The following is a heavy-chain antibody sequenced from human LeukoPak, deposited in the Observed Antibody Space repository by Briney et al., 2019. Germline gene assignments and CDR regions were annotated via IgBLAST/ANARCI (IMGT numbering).Heavy chain of an antibody. CDR2: ISAYNGNT. CDR1: GYTFTSYG. J-gene: IGHJ4*02. V-gene: IGHV1-18*01. CDR3: ARADYGDYPFDY. D-gene: IGHD4-17*01. Sequence: ASVKVSFKASGYTFTSYGISWVRQAPGQGLEWMGWISAYNGNTNYAQKLQGRVTMTTDISTSTAYMELRSLRSDDTAVYYCARADYGDYPFDYWGQGTLVTVSS.